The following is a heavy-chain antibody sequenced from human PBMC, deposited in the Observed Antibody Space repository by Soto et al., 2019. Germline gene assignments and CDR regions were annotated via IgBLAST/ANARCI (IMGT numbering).Heavy chain of an antibody. CDR1: GVTFSHAW. CDR2: IKSKADGETK. J-gene: IGHJ5*02. D-gene: IGHD2-15*01. Sequence: PGWSLRLSCAAAGVTFSHAWMSWVRQAPGKGLEWVGRIKSKADGETKDYGAPVRGRFTISRDDSKDTLYLQMNSLRIEDTAVYYCCVVKRRDQYSTSGYWFDPWGPGTLVTASS. V-gene: IGHV3-15*07. CDR3: CVVKRRDQYSTSGYWFDP.